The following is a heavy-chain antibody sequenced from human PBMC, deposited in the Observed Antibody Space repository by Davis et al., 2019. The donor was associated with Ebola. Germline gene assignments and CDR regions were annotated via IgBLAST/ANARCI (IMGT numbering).Heavy chain of an antibody. CDR3: ARLYYDYVWGIDYGMDV. CDR1: GFSLSTSGMC. V-gene: IGHV2-70*11. Sequence: SGPTLVKPTQTLTLTCTFSGFSLSTSGMCVSWIRQPPGKALEWLARIDWDDDKYYSTSLKTRLTISKDTSKNQVVLTMTNMDPVDTATYYCARLYYDYVWGIDYGMDVWGQGTTVTVSS. CDR2: IDWDDDK. J-gene: IGHJ6*02. D-gene: IGHD3-16*01.